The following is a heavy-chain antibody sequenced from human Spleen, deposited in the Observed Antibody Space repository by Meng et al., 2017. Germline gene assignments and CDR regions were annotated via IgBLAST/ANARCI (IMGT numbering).Heavy chain of an antibody. CDR1: GYTFTGYY. V-gene: IGHV1-2*06. CDR3: ARDAGRAAGPR. D-gene: IGHD6-13*01. CDR2: IDCNNGGA. J-gene: IGHJ4*02. Sequence: QLVPSGAEVKQPGASGRVSCKASGYTFTGYYIHWVRQAPGQGLEWLGRIDCNNGGAVYAQKFQDRVTLTRDTSITTAYMDLSRLTSDDTAVYYCARDAGRAAGPRWGQGTLVTVSS.